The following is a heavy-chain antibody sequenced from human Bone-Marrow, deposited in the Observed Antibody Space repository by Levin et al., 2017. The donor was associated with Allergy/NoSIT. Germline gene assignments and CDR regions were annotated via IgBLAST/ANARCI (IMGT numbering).Heavy chain of an antibody. Sequence: GSLRLSCAASGFTFSSYSMNWVRQAPGKGLEWVSSISSSSSYIYYADSVKGRFTISRDNAKNSLYLQMNSLRAEDTAVYYCARGLYYYDSSGYYFGYWGQGTLVTVSS. V-gene: IGHV3-21*01. CDR2: ISSSSSYI. D-gene: IGHD3-22*01. J-gene: IGHJ4*02. CDR3: ARGLYYYDSSGYYFGY. CDR1: GFTFSSYS.